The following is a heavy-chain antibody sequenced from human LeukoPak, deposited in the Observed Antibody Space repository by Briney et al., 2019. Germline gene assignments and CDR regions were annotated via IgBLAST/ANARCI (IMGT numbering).Heavy chain of an antibody. D-gene: IGHD3-16*01. V-gene: IGHV4-39*07. CDR2: IYYSGST. Sequence: PSETLSLTCTVSGGSISSSSYYWGWIRQTPGKGLEWIGSIYYSGSTYYNPSLKSRVTISLDTSKNQLSLKLSSVTAADTAVYYCASGGRSIDSYFDYWGQGMPVTVSS. CDR3: ASGGRSIDSYFDY. CDR1: GGSISSSSYY. J-gene: IGHJ4*02.